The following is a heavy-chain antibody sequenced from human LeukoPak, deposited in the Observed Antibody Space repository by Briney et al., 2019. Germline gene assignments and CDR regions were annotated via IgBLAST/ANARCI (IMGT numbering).Heavy chain of an antibody. V-gene: IGHV3-48*01. Sequence: GGSLRLSCVASRFTFDEYAMNWVRQAPGKGLEWISCIYRDSSVKHYADSVRGRFTVSRDNAKNSVYLQMNSLRAEDTAVYFRARYGSGSNYRDPFDCWGQGTLVTVSS. CDR2: IYRDSSVK. J-gene: IGHJ4*02. CDR3: ARYGSGSNYRDPFDC. D-gene: IGHD3-10*01. CDR1: RFTFDEYA.